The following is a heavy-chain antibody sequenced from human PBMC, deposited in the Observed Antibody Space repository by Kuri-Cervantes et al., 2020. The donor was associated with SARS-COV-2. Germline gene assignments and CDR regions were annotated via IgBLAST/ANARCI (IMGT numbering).Heavy chain of an antibody. CDR2: ISWNSGSI. CDR1: GFTFDDYA. J-gene: IGHJ1*01. D-gene: IGHD1/OR15-1a*01. CDR3: ARGNKYLQH. V-gene: IGHV3-9*01. Sequence: GGSLRLSCAASGFTFDDYAMHWVRQAPGKGLEWVSGISWNSGSIGYADSVKGRFTISRDSAKNSLYLQMNSLRAEDTAVYYCARGNKYLQHWGQGTLVTVSS.